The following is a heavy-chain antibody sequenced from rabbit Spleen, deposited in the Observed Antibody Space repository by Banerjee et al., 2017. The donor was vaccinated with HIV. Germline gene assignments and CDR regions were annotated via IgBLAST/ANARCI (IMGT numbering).Heavy chain of an antibody. CDR1: GFSFSSSYY. D-gene: IGHD1-1*01. CDR2: IYAGSGGNA. Sequence: QEQLVESGGGLVQPEGSLTLTCTASGFSFSSSYYICWVRQAPGKGLEWIGCIYAGSGGNAYYASWAKGRFTVSKTSSTTVALQLTSLTAADTATYFCARDTSSSFSSYGMDLWGPGTLVTVS. J-gene: IGHJ6*01. V-gene: IGHV1S45*01. CDR3: ARDTSSSFSSYGMDL.